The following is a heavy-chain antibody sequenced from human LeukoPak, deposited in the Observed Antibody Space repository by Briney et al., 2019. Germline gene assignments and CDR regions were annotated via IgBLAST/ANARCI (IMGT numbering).Heavy chain of an antibody. CDR1: GYTLTGYY. D-gene: IGHD3-16*01. CDR3: VRDLMTTQTWDFDY. J-gene: IGHJ4*02. CDR2: INPNSGAA. Sequence: ASVKVSCKGSGYTLTGYYVHWVRQAPGQGLEWMAWINPNSGAANYAQKFQGRVTVTRDTSISTAYMELSSLESDDTAVYYCVRDLMTTQTWDFDYWGQGTLVSVSS. V-gene: IGHV1-2*02.